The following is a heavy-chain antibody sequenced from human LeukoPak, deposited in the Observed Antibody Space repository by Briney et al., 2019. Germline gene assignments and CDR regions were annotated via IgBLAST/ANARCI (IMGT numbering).Heavy chain of an antibody. CDR1: GGSISPDY. V-gene: IGHV4-4*07. Sequence: SETLSLTCTVSGGSISPDYGSWIRQPAGKGLEWIGRDHASGSPNYNPSLKSRVFISVDKSKNQFSLNLNSVTAADTAVYYCARGGTYGSGTDQHTTLDYWGQGTLVTVSS. D-gene: IGHD3-10*01. CDR3: ARGGTYGSGTDQHTTLDY. J-gene: IGHJ4*02. CDR2: DHASGSP.